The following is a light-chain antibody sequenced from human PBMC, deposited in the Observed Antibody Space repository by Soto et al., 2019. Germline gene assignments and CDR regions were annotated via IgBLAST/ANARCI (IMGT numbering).Light chain of an antibody. Sequence: EIVMTQSPATLSVSPGERATLSCRASQSVSSELAWYQQKPGQAPRLLIYGASTRATGIPARLSGSGSGTEFTLTSSRVQSEDFAVYCCQRYYAWYTFGQGTKLEIK. CDR3: QRYYAWYT. V-gene: IGKV3-15*01. J-gene: IGKJ2*01. CDR2: GAS. CDR1: QSVSSE.